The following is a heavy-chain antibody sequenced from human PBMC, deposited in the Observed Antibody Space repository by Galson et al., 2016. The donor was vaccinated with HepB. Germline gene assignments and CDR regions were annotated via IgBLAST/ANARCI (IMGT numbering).Heavy chain of an antibody. CDR3: ARSGDWNEAGYFQH. CDR1: GYTFISWD. D-gene: IGHD1-1*01. V-gene: IGHV1-8*01. CDR2: MNPNSGTA. Sequence: SVKVSCKASGYTFISWDINWVRQVRGQEFEWVGWMNPNSGTAGYAQKFQGRVSLTRNSSISTAYMELTSLRSEDTAVYYCARSGDWNEAGYFQHWGQGTPVIVSS. J-gene: IGHJ1*01.